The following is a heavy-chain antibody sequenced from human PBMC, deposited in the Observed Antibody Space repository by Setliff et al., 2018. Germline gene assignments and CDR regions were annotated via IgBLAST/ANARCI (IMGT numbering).Heavy chain of an antibody. Sequence: SISSSSWWSWVRQPPGKGLEWIGEIYHSGSTNYNPSLKSRVTISVDKSKNQFSLKLSSVTAADTAVYYCAREAGYYDSSGPVGVPYYYYMDVWGKGTTVTVSS. D-gene: IGHD3-22*01. CDR1: SISSSSW. CDR2: IYHSGST. J-gene: IGHJ6*03. CDR3: AREAGYYDSSGPVGVPYYYYMDV. V-gene: IGHV4-4*02.